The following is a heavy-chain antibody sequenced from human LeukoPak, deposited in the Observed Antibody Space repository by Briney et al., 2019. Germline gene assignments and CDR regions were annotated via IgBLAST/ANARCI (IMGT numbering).Heavy chain of an antibody. Sequence: GGSLRLSCAASGFTFSSYSMNWVRQAPGKGLEWVSSISSSSSYIYYADSVKGRFTISRDNAKNSLYLQMNSLRAEDTAVYYCASPPSSRRGPYYYGMDVWGQGTTVTVSS. CDR2: ISSSSSYI. J-gene: IGHJ6*02. D-gene: IGHD6-13*01. CDR3: ASPPSSRRGPYYYGMDV. CDR1: GFTFSSYS. V-gene: IGHV3-21*01.